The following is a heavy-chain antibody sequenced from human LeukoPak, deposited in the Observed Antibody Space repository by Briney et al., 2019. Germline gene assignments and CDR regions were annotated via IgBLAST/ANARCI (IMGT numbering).Heavy chain of an antibody. CDR2: INPNSGGT. CDR3: ARVSDTVTTDY. J-gene: IGHJ4*02. V-gene: IGHV1-2*06. Sequence: ASVKVSCKASGYTFTGYYMHWARQAPGQGLEWMGRINPNSGGTNYAQKFQGRVTMTRDTSISTAYMELSRLRSDDTAVYYCARVSDTVTTDYWGQGTLVTVSS. D-gene: IGHD4-17*01. CDR1: GYTFTGYY.